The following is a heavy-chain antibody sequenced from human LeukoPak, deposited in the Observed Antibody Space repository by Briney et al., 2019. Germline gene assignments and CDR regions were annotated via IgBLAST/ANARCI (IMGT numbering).Heavy chain of an antibody. J-gene: IGHJ4*02. CDR2: IPYDGYNR. CDR3: ARDSDY. Sequence: PGRSLRLSCAASGFTSSSYAMHWFRQGPGKGLEWVVVIPYDGYNRDFADSVKGRFTISRDNSKNTVYLQMNSLRPEDTAVYFCARDSDYWGQGTLVTVSS. V-gene: IGHV3-30-3*01. CDR1: GFTSSSYA.